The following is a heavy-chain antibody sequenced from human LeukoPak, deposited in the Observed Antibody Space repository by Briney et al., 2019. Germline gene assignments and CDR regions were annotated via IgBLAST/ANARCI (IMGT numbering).Heavy chain of an antibody. CDR2: IYSGGST. Sequence: GGSLRLSCAASGFSFSDYYMSWIRQAPGKGLEWVSIIYSGGSTHYADSVKGRFTISRDNSKNKLYLQMNSLRAEDTAVYYCARGLGYYDSTGYYGGAFDIWGQGTMVTVSS. V-gene: IGHV3-66*01. CDR3: ARGLGYYDSTGYYGGAFDI. D-gene: IGHD3-22*01. J-gene: IGHJ3*02. CDR1: GFSFSDYY.